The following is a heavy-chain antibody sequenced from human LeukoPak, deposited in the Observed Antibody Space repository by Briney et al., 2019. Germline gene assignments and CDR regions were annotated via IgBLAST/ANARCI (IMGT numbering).Heavy chain of an antibody. CDR3: TRHHDYGDKIDY. J-gene: IGHJ4*02. D-gene: IGHD4-23*01. CDR1: GGSVTSASHY. CDR2: IHYSGST. V-gene: IGHV4-39*01. Sequence: PSETLSLTCTDSGGSVTSASHYWAWIRQPPGKGLEWIGSIHYSGSTYYSPSLKSRLTISGDTSKSQFSLKLTFVTAADTAVYYCTRHHDYGDKIDYWGQGTLVTVSS.